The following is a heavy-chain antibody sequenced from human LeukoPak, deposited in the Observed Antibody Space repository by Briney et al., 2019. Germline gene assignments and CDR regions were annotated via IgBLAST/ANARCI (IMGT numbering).Heavy chain of an antibody. CDR2: FSGGDGST. V-gene: IGHV3-23*01. CDR1: GFTFSSYT. Sequence: GGSLRLSCAASGFTFSSYTMSWVRQAPGKGLEWVSGFSGGDGSTSYADSVKGRFTISRDNSKNTLYLQMNSLRAEDTAVYYCAKGKVVPATIYDYWGQGTLVTVSS. D-gene: IGHD2-2*02. CDR3: AKGKVVPATIYDY. J-gene: IGHJ4*02.